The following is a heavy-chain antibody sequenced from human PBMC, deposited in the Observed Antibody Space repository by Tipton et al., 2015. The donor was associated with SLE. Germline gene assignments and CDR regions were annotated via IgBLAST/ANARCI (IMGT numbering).Heavy chain of an antibody. V-gene: IGHV4-34*01. Sequence: TLSLTCAVYGGSFSGYYWSWIRQPPGKGLEWIGEINHSGSTNYNPSLKSRVTISVDTSKNQFSLKLSSVTAADTAVYYCARDARDGSGYPFDYWGQGTLVTVSS. D-gene: IGHD3-22*01. CDR3: ARDARDGSGYPFDY. CDR2: INHSGST. J-gene: IGHJ4*02. CDR1: GGSFSGYY.